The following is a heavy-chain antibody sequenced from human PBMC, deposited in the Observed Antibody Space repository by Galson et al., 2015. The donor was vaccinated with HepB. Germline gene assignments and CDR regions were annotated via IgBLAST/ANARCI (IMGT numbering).Heavy chain of an antibody. V-gene: IGHV3-30*03. CDR3: ARIAVAGKGY. D-gene: IGHD6-19*01. J-gene: IGHJ4*02. CDR2: ISYDGSNK. CDR1: GFTFSSYG. Sequence: SLRLSCAASGFTFSSYGMHWVRQAPGKGLECVAVISYDGSNKYYADSVKGRFTISRDDSKNTLYLQMNSLRAEDTAVYYCARIAVAGKGYWGQGTLVTVSS.